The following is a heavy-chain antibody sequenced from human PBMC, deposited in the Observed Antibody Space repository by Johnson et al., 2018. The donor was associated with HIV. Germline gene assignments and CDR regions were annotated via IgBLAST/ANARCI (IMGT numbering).Heavy chain of an antibody. CDR3: ARDGSNFGAFDI. D-gene: IGHD1-1*01. J-gene: IGHJ3*02. CDR1: GFTFSSYW. V-gene: IGHV3-7*01. CDR2: IKQDGSEK. Sequence: VQLVESGGGLVQPGGSLILSCAASGFTFSSYWMNWVRQAPGKGLEWVANIKQDGSEKYYVDSVKGRFTISRDNAKKSLYLQMNSLRAEDTAVYYCARDGSNFGAFDIWGQGTMVTVSS.